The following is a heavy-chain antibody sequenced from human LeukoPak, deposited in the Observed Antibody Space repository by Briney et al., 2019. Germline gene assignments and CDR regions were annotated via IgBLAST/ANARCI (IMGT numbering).Heavy chain of an antibody. CDR3: ARVLRVPDDAFDI. Sequence: ASVKVSCKASGYTFTNYGISWVRQAPGQGLEWMGWISTYNGNTNYVQKLQGRVTMTTDTSTSTAYMELRSLRSDDTAVYYCARVLRVPDDAFDIWGQGTMVTVSS. CDR2: ISTYNGNT. V-gene: IGHV1-18*01. J-gene: IGHJ3*02. D-gene: IGHD2-8*01. CDR1: GYTFTNYG.